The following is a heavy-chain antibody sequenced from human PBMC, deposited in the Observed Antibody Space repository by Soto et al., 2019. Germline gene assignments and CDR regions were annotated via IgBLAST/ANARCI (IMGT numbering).Heavy chain of an antibody. V-gene: IGHV3-72*01. CDR3: TRVKLLGFGVAPRTNERASDY. D-gene: IGHD3-10*01. CDR2: IRNKANSYTT. CDR1: GFTFSDHY. J-gene: IGHJ4*02. Sequence: EVQLVESGGNLVQPGGSLRLSCAASGFTFSDHYMDWVRQAPGKGLEWVGRIRNKANSYTTNYAASVKGRFTISGDDSKNSLYLQVNSLKTEDTAVYYCTRVKLLGFGVAPRTNERASDYWGQGTLVTVSS.